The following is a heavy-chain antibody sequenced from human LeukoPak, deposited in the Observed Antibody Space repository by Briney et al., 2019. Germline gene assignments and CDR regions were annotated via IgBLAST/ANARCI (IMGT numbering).Heavy chain of an antibody. J-gene: IGHJ3*02. Sequence: GGSLRLSCEASGFIFSTFGMHWVRQAPGKGLEWVSSISSSSTYIYYADSVKGRFTISRDNAKNSLFLQMNSLRAEDTAVYYCARVGIVVVVAYAFDIWGQGTMVTVSS. V-gene: IGHV3-21*01. CDR3: ARVGIVVVVAYAFDI. CDR1: GFIFSTFG. D-gene: IGHD2-15*01. CDR2: ISSSSTYI.